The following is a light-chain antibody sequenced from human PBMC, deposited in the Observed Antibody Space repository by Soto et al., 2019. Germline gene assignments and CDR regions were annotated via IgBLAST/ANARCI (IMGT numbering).Light chain of an antibody. V-gene: IGKV1-5*03. Sequence: DIQMTQSPSTLSASVGDRVTITCRASQSISSWLAWYQQKPGKAPKLLIYKASSLESGVPSRFSGSGSGTEFTLTISSLQPDDFETYYCQQLNSFPYTFGQGTKLEIK. J-gene: IGKJ2*01. CDR3: QQLNSFPYT. CDR2: KAS. CDR1: QSISSW.